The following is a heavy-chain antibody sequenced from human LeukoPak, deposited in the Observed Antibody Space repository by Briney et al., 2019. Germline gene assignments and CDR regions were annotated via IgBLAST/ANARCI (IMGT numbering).Heavy chain of an antibody. CDR2: IIPILGIA. V-gene: IGHV1-69*04. D-gene: IGHD2-8*02. Sequence: VASVKVSCKASGGTFSSYAISWVRQAPGQGLEWMGRIIPILGIANYAQKFQGRVTITADKSTSTAYMELSSLRSEDTAVYYCAREESGGYFDYWGQGTLVTVSS. CDR1: GGTFSSYA. J-gene: IGHJ4*02. CDR3: AREESGGYFDY.